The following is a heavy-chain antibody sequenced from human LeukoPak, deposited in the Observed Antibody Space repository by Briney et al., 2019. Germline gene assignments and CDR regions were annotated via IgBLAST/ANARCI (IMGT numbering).Heavy chain of an antibody. CDR1: GFTFDDYA. CDR3: AKGRRGFGGPLDY. V-gene: IGHV3-9*01. Sequence: GGSLRLSCAASGFTFDDYAMHWVRQAPGKGLEWVSGISWNSGSIGYADSVKGRFTISRDNAKNSLYLQMNSLRAEDTALYYCAKGRRGFGGPLDYWGQGTLVTVSS. J-gene: IGHJ4*02. CDR2: ISWNSGSI. D-gene: IGHD3-10*01.